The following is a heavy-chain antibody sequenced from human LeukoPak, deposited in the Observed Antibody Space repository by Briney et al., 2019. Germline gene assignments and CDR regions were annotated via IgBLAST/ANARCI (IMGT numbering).Heavy chain of an antibody. CDR1: GFTFSNYG. V-gene: IGHV3-33*01. CDR3: ATGDDTSGPDLYYFDF. CDR2: IWFDGNNK. D-gene: IGHD3-22*01. Sequence: PGGSLRLSCAASGFTFSNYGMHWVRQAPGKGLEWVALIWFDGNNKYYADSVKGRFTISRDISKNTLYLQMNSLRAEDTAVYYCATGDDTSGPDLYYFDFWGQGTLVTVSS. J-gene: IGHJ4*02.